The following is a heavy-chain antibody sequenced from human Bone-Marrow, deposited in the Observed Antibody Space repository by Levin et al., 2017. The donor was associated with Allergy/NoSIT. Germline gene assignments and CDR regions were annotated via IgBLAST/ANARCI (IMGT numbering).Heavy chain of an antibody. CDR2: ISSSGSST. Sequence: PGGSLRLSCATSGFTFRNYEMNWVRQAPGKGLEWISYISSSGSSTYYGDSVKGRFTVSRDNAKNSLYLQMNTLRAEDTAVYYCARDLTGRRGIFEYFYGMDVWGQGTTVTVSS. V-gene: IGHV3-48*03. CDR3: ARDLTGRRGIFEYFYGMDV. D-gene: IGHD3-9*01. J-gene: IGHJ6*02. CDR1: GFTFRNYE.